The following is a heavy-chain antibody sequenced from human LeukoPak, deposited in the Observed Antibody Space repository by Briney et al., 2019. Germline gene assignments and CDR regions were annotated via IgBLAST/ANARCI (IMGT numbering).Heavy chain of an antibody. Sequence: GASVKVSCKASGYTFTGYYMHWVRQAPGQGLEWMGWINPNSGGTNYAQKFQGRVTMTRDTSISTAYMELSRLRSDDTAVYYCARDMAAAAGTVWFDPWGQGTLSPSPQ. CDR1: GYTFTGYY. CDR3: ARDMAAAAGTVWFDP. J-gene: IGHJ5*02. D-gene: IGHD6-13*01. V-gene: IGHV1-2*02. CDR2: INPNSGGT.